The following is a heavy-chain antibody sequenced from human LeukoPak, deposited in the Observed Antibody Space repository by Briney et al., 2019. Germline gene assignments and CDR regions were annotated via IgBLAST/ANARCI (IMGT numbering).Heavy chain of an antibody. V-gene: IGHV4-59*08. CDR3: ARQYYYDSSFDY. CDR2: IYYSGST. D-gene: IGHD3-22*01. J-gene: IGHJ4*02. Sequence: SETLSLTCTVSGGSICSYHWSWIRQPPGKGLEWIGYIYYSGSTNYNPSLKSRVTISVDTSKNQFSLKLSSVTAADTAVYYCARQYYYDSSFDYWGQGTLVTVSS. CDR1: GGSICSYH.